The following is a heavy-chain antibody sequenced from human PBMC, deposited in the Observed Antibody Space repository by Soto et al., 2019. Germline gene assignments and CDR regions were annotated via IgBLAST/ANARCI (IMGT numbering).Heavy chain of an antibody. J-gene: IGHJ3*02. CDR1: GGSLPDHY. CDR2: VYYSGAT. CDR3: ARGNDWKSSTFDI. D-gene: IGHD2-21*01. Sequence: QVQLQESGPGLVKPSETLSLTCTVAGGSLPDHYWTWFRQSPGRGLQWIGYVYYSGATSYNPSLTSRVTMTVDTSKNQFSLKLRSVTAADTAVYFCARGNDWKSSTFDIWGQGTMVSVSS. V-gene: IGHV4-59*11.